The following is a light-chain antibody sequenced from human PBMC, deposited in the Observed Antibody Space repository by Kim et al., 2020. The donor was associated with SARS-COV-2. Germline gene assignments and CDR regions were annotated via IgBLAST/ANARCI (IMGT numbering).Light chain of an antibody. Sequence: DIQMTQSPSTLSASVGDRVTITCRASQSISDWLAWYQQKPGKAPKLLIYLASTLESGVPSRFSGSGSWTEFTLTISSLQPDDFATYYCQQYNSYPWTFGQGTKVEIK. CDR3: QQYNSYPWT. CDR1: QSISDW. CDR2: LAS. J-gene: IGKJ1*01. V-gene: IGKV1-5*03.